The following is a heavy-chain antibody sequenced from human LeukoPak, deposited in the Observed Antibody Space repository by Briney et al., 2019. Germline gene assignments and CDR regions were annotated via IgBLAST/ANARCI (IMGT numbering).Heavy chain of an antibody. CDR1: GGSISNKY. Sequence: SETLSLTCTVSGGSISNKYWSWIRQPPGKGLEWIGYIYYSGSTNYNPSLKSRVTISVDKSKNQFSLKLTSVTAADTAVYTRAASSGPLFTYHMDVWGKGTTVTVSS. V-gene: IGHV4-59*12. D-gene: IGHD3-22*01. CDR3: AASSGPLFTYHMDV. CDR2: IYYSGST. J-gene: IGHJ6*03.